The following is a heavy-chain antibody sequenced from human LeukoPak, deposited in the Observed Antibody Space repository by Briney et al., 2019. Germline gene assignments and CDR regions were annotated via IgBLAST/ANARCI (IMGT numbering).Heavy chain of an antibody. J-gene: IGHJ4*02. V-gene: IGHV1-2*02. CDR2: INPNSGGT. Sequence: ASVRVSCKASGYTFIGYYIHWVRQAPGQGLEWMGWINPNSGGTNYEEKFQGRVTMTRDTSISTAYMELSRLRSDDTAVYYYARDASPFDYWGQGTLVTVSS. CDR3: ARDASPFDY. CDR1: GYTFIGYY.